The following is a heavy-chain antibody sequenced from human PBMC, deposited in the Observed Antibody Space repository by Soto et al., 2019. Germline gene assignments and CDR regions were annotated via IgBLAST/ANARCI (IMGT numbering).Heavy chain of an antibody. CDR3: ARDRTYDDTSDSYSKTSPFDS. J-gene: IGHJ4*02. CDR1: GGSIISSSW. CDR2: IYHSGGT. D-gene: IGHD3-22*01. Sequence: QVQLQESGPGLVKPSGTLSLTCTVSGGSIISSSWWSWVRQSPGKGLEWIGEIYHSGGTNYNPSLESRVTISVDKPKNQFSLKLSSVTAADTGVYYCARDRTYDDTSDSYSKTSPFDSWGQGALVTVSS. V-gene: IGHV4-4*02.